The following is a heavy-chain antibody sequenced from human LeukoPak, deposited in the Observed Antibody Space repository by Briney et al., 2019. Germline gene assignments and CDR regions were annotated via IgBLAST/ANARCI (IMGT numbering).Heavy chain of an antibody. J-gene: IGHJ3*02. CDR2: TYTSGST. D-gene: IGHD2-15*01. CDR3: ASDRIEVDAFDI. CDR1: GGSISSYY. Sequence: SETLSLTCTVSGGSISSYYWSWIRQPAGKGLEWIGRTYTSGSTNYNPSLKSRVTMSVDTSKNQFSLKLSSVTAADTAVYYCASDRIEVDAFDIWGQGTMVTVSS. V-gene: IGHV4-4*07.